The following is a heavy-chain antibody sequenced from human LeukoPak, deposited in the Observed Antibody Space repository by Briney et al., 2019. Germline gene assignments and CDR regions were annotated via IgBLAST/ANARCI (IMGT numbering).Heavy chain of an antibody. Sequence: GGSLRLSCAASGFTFSNHYMHWVRQAPGKGPVWVSRINHDGSSTTYADSVKGRFTISRDNAKNTLYLQMNSQRAEDTAVYYCARDLDAGGLDYWGQGTLVTVSS. J-gene: IGHJ4*02. CDR1: GFTFSNHY. CDR2: INHDGSST. CDR3: ARDLDAGGLDY. V-gene: IGHV3-74*01. D-gene: IGHD3-16*01.